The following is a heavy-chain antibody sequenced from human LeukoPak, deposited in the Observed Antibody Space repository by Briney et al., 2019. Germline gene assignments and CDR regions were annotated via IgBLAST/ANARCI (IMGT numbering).Heavy chain of an antibody. CDR2: ISGSGGST. V-gene: IGHV3-23*01. CDR1: GFTFNTYA. D-gene: IGHD2-15*01. CDR3: AKGKGSSSSSIDW. Sequence: GGSLRLSCAASGFTFNTYAMSWVRQAPGKGLEWVSAISGSGGSTYYADSVKGRFTISRDDSKNTLYLQIHSLRAEDTAVYYCAKGKGSSSSSIDWWGQGTLVTVSS. J-gene: IGHJ4*02.